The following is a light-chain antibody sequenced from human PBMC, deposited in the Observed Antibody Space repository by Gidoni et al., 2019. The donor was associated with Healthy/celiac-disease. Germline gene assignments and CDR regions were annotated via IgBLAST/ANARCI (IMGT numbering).Light chain of an antibody. J-gene: IGKJ2*01. Sequence: EIVLTQYPGTLSLSPGERATLSCRASQSVSSSYLAWYQQKPGQAPRLLIYGASSRATGIPDRFSGSGSGTDFTLTISRLEPEDFAVYYCQQYGSSRTFGQXTKLEIK. V-gene: IGKV3-20*01. CDR1: QSVSSSY. CDR2: GAS. CDR3: QQYGSSRT.